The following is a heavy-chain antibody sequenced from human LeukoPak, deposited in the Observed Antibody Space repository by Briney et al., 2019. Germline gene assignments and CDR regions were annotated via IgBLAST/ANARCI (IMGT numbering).Heavy chain of an antibody. Sequence: GSLRLSCAASGFTFSDYYMSWMRQAPGQGLECVSYISTSVTIIYYADSVKGRFTISRDNAKNSLYLQMNSLRAEDTAVYYCARDFHYYDSSGLPGYWGQGTLVTVSS. D-gene: IGHD3-22*01. CDR2: ISTSVTII. J-gene: IGHJ4*02. CDR1: GFTFSDYY. V-gene: IGHV3-11*04. CDR3: ARDFHYYDSSGLPGY.